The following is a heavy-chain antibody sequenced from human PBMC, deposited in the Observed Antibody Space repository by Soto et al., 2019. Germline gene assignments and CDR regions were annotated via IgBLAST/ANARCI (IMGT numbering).Heavy chain of an antibody. D-gene: IGHD3-22*01. V-gene: IGHV4-34*01. Sequence: PSETLSLTCAFYCGSFIGYYWSWIRQPPGKGLEWIGEINHSGSTNYNPSLKSRVTISVDTSKNQFSLKLSSVTAADTAVYYCARGGYYDSSGLTPRGVFDYWGQGTLVTVSS. CDR2: INHSGST. CDR3: ARGGYYDSSGLTPRGVFDY. J-gene: IGHJ4*02. CDR1: CGSFIGYY.